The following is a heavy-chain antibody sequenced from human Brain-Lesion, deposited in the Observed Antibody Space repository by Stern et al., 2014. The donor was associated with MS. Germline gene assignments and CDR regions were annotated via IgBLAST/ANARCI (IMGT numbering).Heavy chain of an antibody. CDR1: GGSISSSNW. Sequence: QVQLVQSGPGLVKPSGTLSLTCAVSGGSISSSNWWSWVRQSPGKGLEWIGESDHSGSTIYNPSLKSRVTVSVDKSKNRFSLNRRSVTAADTAVYFCARFPASRPHVFDSWGQGTLVTVSS. D-gene: IGHD6-13*01. CDR3: ARFPASRPHVFDS. CDR2: SDHSGST. V-gene: IGHV4-4*02. J-gene: IGHJ4*02.